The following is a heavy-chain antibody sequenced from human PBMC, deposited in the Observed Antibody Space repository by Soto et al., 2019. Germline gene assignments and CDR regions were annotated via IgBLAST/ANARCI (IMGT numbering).Heavy chain of an antibody. CDR3: ARDARDYDFGTGYMDV. Sequence: EVQLVESGGGLVQPGGSLRLSCAASGFTVSSNYMTLVRQAPGRGLEWVSAIYSGGRTYYADSVKGRFTISRDNSKNTLYLQMNSLRAEDTAVYYCARDARDYDFGTGYMDVWGKGTTVTVSS. V-gene: IGHV3-66*01. CDR1: GFTVSSNY. J-gene: IGHJ6*03. CDR2: IYSGGRT. D-gene: IGHD3-3*01.